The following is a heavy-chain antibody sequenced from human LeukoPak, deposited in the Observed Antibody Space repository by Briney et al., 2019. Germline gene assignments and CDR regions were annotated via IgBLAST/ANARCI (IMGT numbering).Heavy chain of an antibody. CDR1: GYTFTGYY. Sequence: ASVKVSCKASGYTFTGYYMHWVRQAPGQGLEWMGWINPNSGGTNYAQKFQGWVTMTRDTSISTAYMELSRLRSDDTAVYYCARSRGGIFGVVTDDAFDIWGQGTMVTVSS. D-gene: IGHD3-3*01. CDR3: ARSRGGIFGVVTDDAFDI. V-gene: IGHV1-2*04. J-gene: IGHJ3*02. CDR2: INPNSGGT.